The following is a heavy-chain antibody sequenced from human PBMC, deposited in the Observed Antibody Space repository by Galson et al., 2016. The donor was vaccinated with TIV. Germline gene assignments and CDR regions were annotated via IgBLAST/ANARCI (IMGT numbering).Heavy chain of an antibody. D-gene: IGHD1-1*01. V-gene: IGHV3-21*01. CDR1: GFTFNTYR. CDR2: ISDGSSSI. Sequence: SLRLSCAASGFTFNTYRMKWVRQAPGKGLEWVSSISDGSSSIYYADSVKGRFTISRDNAKNSLYLQMNSLRAADTAVYYCARGSRTGTVEYWGQGTLINVSS. J-gene: IGHJ4*02. CDR3: ARGSRTGTVEY.